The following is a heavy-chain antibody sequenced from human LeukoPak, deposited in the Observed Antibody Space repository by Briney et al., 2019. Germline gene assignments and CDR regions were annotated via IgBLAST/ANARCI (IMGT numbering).Heavy chain of an antibody. CDR1: GYTFTSYD. Sequence: ASVKVSCKASGYTFTSYDINWVRQATGQGLEWMGWTNPNSGNTGYAQKFQGRVTMTRNTSISTAYMELSSLRSEDTAVYYCARFQTPYSYAFIYYYYYYMDVWGKGTTVIVSS. J-gene: IGHJ6*03. CDR3: ARFQTPYSYAFIYYYYYYMDV. CDR2: TNPNSGNT. D-gene: IGHD5-18*01. V-gene: IGHV1-8*01.